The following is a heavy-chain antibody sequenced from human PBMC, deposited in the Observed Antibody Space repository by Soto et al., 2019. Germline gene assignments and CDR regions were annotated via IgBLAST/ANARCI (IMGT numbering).Heavy chain of an antibody. CDR1: GFTFSSYS. V-gene: IGHV3-21*01. D-gene: IGHD2-21*02. CDR3: ARVGGRVVTMYFDH. Sequence: EVQLVESGGGLVKPGGSLRLSCAASGFTFSSYSMNWVRQAPGKGLEWVSSISSSSSYIYYADSVKGRFTISRDNAKNSLYLQRNSLRAEDTAVYYCARVGGRVVTMYFDHWGRGTLVTVSS. J-gene: IGHJ2*01. CDR2: ISSSSSYI.